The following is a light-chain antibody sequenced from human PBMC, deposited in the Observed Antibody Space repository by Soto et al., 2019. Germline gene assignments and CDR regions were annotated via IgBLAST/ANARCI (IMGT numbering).Light chain of an antibody. CDR2: DVS. CDR3: QQYKTYMWT. Sequence: DIQMTQSPSTLSASVGDRVTITCRASQSIVSWLAWYQQKPGKAPKLLIYDVSNLQSGVPSRFSGSGSGTAFTLPSSSLPPDDFAAYYCQQYKTYMWTFGQGTKVEI. CDR1: QSIVSW. V-gene: IGKV1-5*01. J-gene: IGKJ1*01.